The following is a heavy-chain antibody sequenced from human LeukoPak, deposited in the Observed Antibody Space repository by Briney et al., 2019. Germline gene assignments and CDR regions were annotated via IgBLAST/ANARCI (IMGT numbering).Heavy chain of an antibody. J-gene: IGHJ3*02. CDR1: GGSISSGDYY. CDR3: ARDLVDTAMVIRAFDI. CDR2: IYYSGST. D-gene: IGHD5-18*01. Sequence: PSETLSLTCTVSGGSISSGDYYWSWIRQPPGKGLEWIGYIYYSGSTYYNPSLESRVTISVDTSKNQFSLKLSSVTAADTAVYYCARDLVDTAMVIRAFDIWGQGTMVTVSS. V-gene: IGHV4-30-4*01.